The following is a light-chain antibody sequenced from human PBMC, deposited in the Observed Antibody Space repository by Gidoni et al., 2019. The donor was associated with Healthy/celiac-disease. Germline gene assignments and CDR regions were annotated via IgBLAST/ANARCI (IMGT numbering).Light chain of an antibody. CDR1: QSVSSN. V-gene: IGKV3-15*01. J-gene: IGKJ3*01. CDR2: GAS. CDR3: QLYNIWPPLT. Sequence: EIVITQPPATLSVSPGERATLSCRASQSVSSNLACYQQKPGKAPRHLIYGASTRATGIPARFSGSGSGTEFTLTISSLQSEDFAVYYCQLYNIWPPLTFGHGTKVDIK.